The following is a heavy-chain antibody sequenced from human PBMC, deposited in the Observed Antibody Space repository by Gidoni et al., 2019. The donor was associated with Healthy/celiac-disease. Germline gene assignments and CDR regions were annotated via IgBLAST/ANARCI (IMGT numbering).Heavy chain of an antibody. Sequence: EVQLLESGGGLVQPGGSLRLSCAASGFTFSSYAMSWVRQAPGKGLEWVSAISGSGGSTYYADSVKGRFTISRDNSKNTLYLQMNSLRAKDTAVYYCAKERKEYYYDSSGYYHDAFDIWGQGTMVTVSS. V-gene: IGHV3-23*01. CDR1: GFTFSSYA. J-gene: IGHJ3*02. CDR2: ISGSGGST. D-gene: IGHD3-22*01. CDR3: AKERKEYYYDSSGYYHDAFDI.